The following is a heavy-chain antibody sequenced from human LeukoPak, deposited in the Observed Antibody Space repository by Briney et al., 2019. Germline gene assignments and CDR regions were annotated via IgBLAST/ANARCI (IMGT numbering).Heavy chain of an antibody. CDR1: GGTFSSYA. CDR2: IIPIFGTA. D-gene: IGHD2-15*01. Sequence: APVKVSCKASGGTFSSYAISWVRQAPGQGLEWMGGIIPIFGTANYAQKFQGRVTITADESTSTAYMELSSLRSEDTAVYYCARGIAGGFDIWGQGTMVTVSS. J-gene: IGHJ3*02. V-gene: IGHV1-69*01. CDR3: ARGIAGGFDI.